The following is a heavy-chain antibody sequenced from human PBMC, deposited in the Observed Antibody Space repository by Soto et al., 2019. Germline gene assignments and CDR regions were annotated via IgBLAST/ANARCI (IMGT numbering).Heavy chain of an antibody. V-gene: IGHV3-23*01. CDR3: AKGTMGAPFYYFDY. Sequence: GGSLRLSCVASGFTFNNSAMSWVRQAPGKGLQWVSSISGTVGNTYYAESVKGRSTISRDTSKNTVYLQMNSLRAEDTAIYYCAKGTMGAPFYYFDYWGQGTLVTVSS. CDR1: GFTFNNSA. CDR2: ISGTVGNT. D-gene: IGHD1-26*01. J-gene: IGHJ4*02.